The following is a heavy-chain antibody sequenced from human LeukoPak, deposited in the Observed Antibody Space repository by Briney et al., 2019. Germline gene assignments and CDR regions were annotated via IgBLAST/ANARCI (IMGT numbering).Heavy chain of an antibody. D-gene: IGHD4-17*01. CDR1: GASISSYY. V-gene: IGHV4-59*01. CDR2: LYYSGSN. CDR3: ARGRYGDYGFDY. J-gene: IGHJ4*02. Sequence: SETLSLTCTVSGASISSYYWSWIRQPPGKELEWIGYLYYSGSNKYNPSFESRVTMSVDTSKNQFSLKLNSMTAADTAVYFCARGRYGDYGFDYWGQGTLVTVSS.